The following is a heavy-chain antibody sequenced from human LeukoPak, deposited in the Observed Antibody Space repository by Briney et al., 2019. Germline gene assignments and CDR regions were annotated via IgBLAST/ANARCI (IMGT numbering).Heavy chain of an antibody. D-gene: IGHD3-10*01. CDR2: ISSTSTNM. V-gene: IGHV3-48*01. J-gene: IGHJ4*02. Sequence: GGSLRLSCAASGFPLSSYAMSWVRQASGKGLEWVSYISSTSTNMYYEDSVKGRFTISRDNAKNSLYLEMSSLSADDTAVYYCVRVRDASGSNQIFEYWGRGNLVTVSS. CDR1: GFPLSSYA. CDR3: VRVRDASGSNQIFEY.